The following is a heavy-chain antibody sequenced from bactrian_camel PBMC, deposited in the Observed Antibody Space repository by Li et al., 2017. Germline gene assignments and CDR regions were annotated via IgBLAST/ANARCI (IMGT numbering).Heavy chain of an antibody. V-gene: IGHV3S53*01. CDR2: IDTRGSV. J-gene: IGHJ4*01. CDR1: RGFDDADAE. Sequence: QLVESGGGSVQIGGSLTLACAASRGFDDADAEWGWFRQAPGKEREGVAAIDTRGSVTIADSVKGRFTISRDSAENTAYLQMDRLQPEDTAMYYCAAALGVLVGDSWRKPSSYWYWGQETQVTVS. D-gene: IGHD6*01. CDR3: AAALGVLVGDSWRKPSSYWY.